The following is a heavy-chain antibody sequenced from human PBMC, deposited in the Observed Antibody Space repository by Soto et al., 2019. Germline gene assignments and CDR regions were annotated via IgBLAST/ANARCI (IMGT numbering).Heavy chain of an antibody. V-gene: IGHV3-21*01. J-gene: IGHJ4*02. CDR3: ARDKRSSGWYEDY. Sequence: EVQLVESGGGLVKPGGSLRLSCAASGFTFSSYSMNWVRQAPGKGLEWVASISSSSSYIYYADSVKGRFTISRDNAKNSLYLQMNSLIAEDTAVYYCARDKRSSGWYEDYWGQGTLVTVSS. D-gene: IGHD6-19*01. CDR1: GFTFSSYS. CDR2: ISSSSSYI.